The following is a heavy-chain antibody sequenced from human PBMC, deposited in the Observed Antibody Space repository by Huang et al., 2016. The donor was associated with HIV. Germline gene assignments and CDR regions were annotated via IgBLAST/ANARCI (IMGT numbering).Heavy chain of an antibody. CDR3: VKGHWPRENLLDY. CDR2: IRNDGINK. V-gene: IGHV3-30*02. CDR1: GFTFSRHG. D-gene: IGHD1-1*01. Sequence: QVQLVESGGGVVQPGRSLRLSCAASGFTFSRHGMHWVRQAPGKGLEWVACIRNDGINKYYPDSLTGRFTVSRDASKNTLYLQMNSLRAEDTAVYYCVKGHWPRENLLDYWGQGTLVIVSS. J-gene: IGHJ4*02.